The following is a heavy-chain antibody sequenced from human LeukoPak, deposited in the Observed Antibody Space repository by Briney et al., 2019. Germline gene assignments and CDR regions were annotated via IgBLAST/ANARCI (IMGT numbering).Heavy chain of an antibody. CDR2: IRYDGSNK. CDR3: AKDRKQLPPPYYFDY. Sequence: GGSLRLSCAASGFTFSSYGMHWVRQAPGKGLEWVAFIRYDGSNKYYADSVKGRFTISRDNSKNTLYLQMNSLRAEDTAVYYCAKDRKQLPPPYYFDYWGQGTLVTVSS. J-gene: IGHJ4*02. V-gene: IGHV3-30*02. CDR1: GFTFSSYG. D-gene: IGHD6-6*01.